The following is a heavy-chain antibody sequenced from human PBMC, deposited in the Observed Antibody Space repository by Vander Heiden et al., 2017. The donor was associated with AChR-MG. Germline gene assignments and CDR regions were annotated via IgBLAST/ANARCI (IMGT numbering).Heavy chain of an antibody. Sequence: EVQLVQSGAEVKKPGESLKISCKGSGSTFITPWIGWVRQMPGKGLEWMGIIYPGDSDTRYNPSVQGHVTISADKSISTAYLQWSRMRASDTAMYYCARYGGGDCYTHFDYWGQGTLVTVSS. J-gene: IGHJ4*02. CDR3: ARYGGGDCYTHFDY. CDR2: IYPGDSDT. CDR1: GSTFITPW. V-gene: IGHV5-51*01. D-gene: IGHD2-21*02.